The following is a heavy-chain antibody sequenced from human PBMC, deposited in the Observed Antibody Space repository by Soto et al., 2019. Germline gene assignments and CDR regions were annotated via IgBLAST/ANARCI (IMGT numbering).Heavy chain of an antibody. CDR2: IIPIFGTA. V-gene: IGHV1-69*01. J-gene: IGHJ6*02. Sequence: QVQLVQSGAEVKKPGSSVKVSCKAYGGTFSSYAISWVRQAPGQGLEWMGGIIPIFGTANYAQKFQGRVTITADESTRIAYMELSSLRSEDTAVYYCARSDRGYDFWSGYVKDGMDVWGQGTTVTFSS. D-gene: IGHD3-3*01. CDR3: ARSDRGYDFWSGYVKDGMDV. CDR1: GGTFSSYA.